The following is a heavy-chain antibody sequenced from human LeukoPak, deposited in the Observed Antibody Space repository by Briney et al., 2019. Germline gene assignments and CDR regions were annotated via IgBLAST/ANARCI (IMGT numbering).Heavy chain of an antibody. CDR1: GDSFSNSLYY. V-gene: IGHV4-39*01. J-gene: IGHJ5*02. Sequence: SETLSLTCTVAGDSFSNSLYYWAWIRQPPGTGLEWIGSIYYSGSTYYNPSLKSRVTMSIDRSKKQFSLKLSSVTAADTAVYYCARGADTAMAGSGTGWFDPWGQGTLVTVSS. D-gene: IGHD5-18*01. CDR2: IYYSGST. CDR3: ARGADTAMAGSGTGWFDP.